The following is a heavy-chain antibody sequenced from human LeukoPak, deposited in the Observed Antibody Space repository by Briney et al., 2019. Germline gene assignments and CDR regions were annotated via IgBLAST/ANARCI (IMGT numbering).Heavy chain of an antibody. V-gene: IGHV3-30*04. CDR1: GFTFSSYA. J-gene: IGHJ5*02. CDR2: ISYDGSNK. Sequence: GGSLRLSCAASGFTFSSYAMHWVRQAPGKGLEWVAVISYDGSNKYYADSVKGRFTISRDNSKNTLYLQMNSLRAEDTAVYYCARGPLPEDTYCGGDCYFRFDPWGQETLVTVSS. CDR3: ARGPLPEDTYCGGDCYFRFDP. D-gene: IGHD2-21*02.